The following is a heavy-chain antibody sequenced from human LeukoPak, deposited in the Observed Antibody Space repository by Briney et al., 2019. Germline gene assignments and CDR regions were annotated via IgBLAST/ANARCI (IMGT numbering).Heavy chain of an antibody. V-gene: IGHV3-23*01. Sequence: QPGGSLRLSCAASGFTFSSYAMSWVRQAPGKGLEWVSSISGSNGNTYYADSVKGRFTISRDNSRNTLYLQMNSLRAEDTAVYYCARDHDSSPWHPIPFDYWGQGTLVTVSS. J-gene: IGHJ4*02. CDR1: GFTFSSYA. D-gene: IGHD3-22*01. CDR2: ISGSNGNT. CDR3: ARDHDSSPWHPIPFDY.